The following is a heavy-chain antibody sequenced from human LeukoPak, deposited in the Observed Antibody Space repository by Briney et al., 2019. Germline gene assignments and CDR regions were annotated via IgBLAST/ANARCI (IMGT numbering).Heavy chain of an antibody. CDR3: AREKNWNLGY. V-gene: IGHV1-69*04. CDR2: IIPILGIA. CDR1: GGTFSSYA. Sequence: SVKVSCKASGGTFSSYAISWVRQAPGQGLEWMGRIIPILGIANYAQKFQARVTITADKSTSTAYMELSSLRSEDTAVYYCAREKNWNLGYWGQGTLVTVSS. J-gene: IGHJ4*02. D-gene: IGHD1-1*01.